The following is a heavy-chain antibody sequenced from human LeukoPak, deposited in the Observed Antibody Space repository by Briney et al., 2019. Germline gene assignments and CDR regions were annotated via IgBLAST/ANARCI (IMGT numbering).Heavy chain of an antibody. CDR1: GFTFSIYT. CDR2: INYNGDTI. CDR3: AKDGHCPALCTTQIAVAGYNDN. Sequence: PGGSLRLSCAASGFTFSIYTMNWVRQAPGKGLEWVSIINYNGDTIYYADSVQGRLTISRDNSKHTVYLQMNSLRAEDTAIYYCAKDGHCPALCTTQIAVAGYNDNWGQGTLVTVS. J-gene: IGHJ4*02. D-gene: IGHD6-19*01. V-gene: IGHV3-23*01.